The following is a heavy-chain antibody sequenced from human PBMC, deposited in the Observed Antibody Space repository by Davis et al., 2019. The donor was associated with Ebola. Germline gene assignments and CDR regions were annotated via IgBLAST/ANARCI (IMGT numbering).Heavy chain of an antibody. CDR2: ISGSGGST. J-gene: IGHJ4*02. Sequence: GESLKISCAASGFTFSSYAMSWVRQAPGKGLEWVSAISGSGGSTYYADSVKGRFTISRDNSKNTLYLQMNSLRAEDTAVYYCTCWNYSPLFDYWGQGTLVTVSS. V-gene: IGHV3-23*01. D-gene: IGHD1-7*01. CDR1: GFTFSSYA. CDR3: TCWNYSPLFDY.